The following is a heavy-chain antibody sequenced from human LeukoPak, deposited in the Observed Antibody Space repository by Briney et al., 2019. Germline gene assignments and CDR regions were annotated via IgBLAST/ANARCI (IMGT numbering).Heavy chain of an antibody. CDR3: ARVSIAAAGKRVDY. Sequence: GGSLRLSCAASGFTFSSYSMNWVRQAPGKGLEWVSYISSSSSTIYYADSVKGRFTISRDNAENSLYLQMNSLRAEDTAVYYCARVSIAAAGKRVDYWGQGTLVTVSS. CDR1: GFTFSSYS. CDR2: ISSSSSTI. D-gene: IGHD6-13*01. J-gene: IGHJ4*02. V-gene: IGHV3-48*01.